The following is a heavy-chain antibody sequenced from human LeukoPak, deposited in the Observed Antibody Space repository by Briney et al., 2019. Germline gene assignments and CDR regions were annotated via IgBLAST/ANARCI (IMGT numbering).Heavy chain of an antibody. Sequence: ASVKVSCKASGYTFTSYGISWVRQAPGQGLEWMGWISAYNGYTNYAQKLQGRVTMTTDTSTSTAYMELRSLRSDDTAFYFCARGQTNRLLWIGESLSNINPFDYWGQGTLVTVSS. D-gene: IGHD3-10*01. V-gene: IGHV1-18*01. CDR3: ARGQTNRLLWIGESLSNINPFDY. J-gene: IGHJ4*02. CDR2: ISAYNGYT. CDR1: GYTFTSYG.